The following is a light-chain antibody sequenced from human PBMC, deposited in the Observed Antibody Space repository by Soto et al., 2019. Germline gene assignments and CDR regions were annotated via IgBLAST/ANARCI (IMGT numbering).Light chain of an antibody. CDR1: QTISSN. Sequence: VVMTQSPATLSVSPGETATLSCRASQTISSNLAWYQQQPGQAPRLLIFGASTRATGVPARFSGSGSGTEFTLTISSLPSEDSAVYYCQQYNNWLTFGGGTKVEIK. J-gene: IGKJ4*01. CDR3: QQYNNWLT. V-gene: IGKV3-15*01. CDR2: GAS.